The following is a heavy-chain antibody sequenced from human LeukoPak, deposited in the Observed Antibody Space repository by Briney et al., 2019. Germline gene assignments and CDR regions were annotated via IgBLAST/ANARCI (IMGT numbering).Heavy chain of an antibody. CDR3: AREEIRSYYDSSGYYRDY. CDR1: GYSISSGYY. Sequence: SETLSLTCTVSGYSISSGYYWGWIRQPPGKGLEWIGSIYHSGSTYYNPSLKSRVTISVDTSKNQFSLKLSSVTAADTAVYYCAREEIRSYYDSSGYYRDYWGQGTLVTVSS. V-gene: IGHV4-38-2*02. J-gene: IGHJ4*02. D-gene: IGHD3-22*01. CDR2: IYHSGST.